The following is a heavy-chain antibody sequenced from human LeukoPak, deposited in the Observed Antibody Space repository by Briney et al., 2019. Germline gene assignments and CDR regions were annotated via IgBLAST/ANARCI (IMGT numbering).Heavy chain of an antibody. CDR2: IWYDGSNK. J-gene: IGHJ3*02. V-gene: IGHV3-33*08. Sequence: GGSLRLSCAASGFTFSSYAMSWVRQAPGKGLEWVAVIWYDGSNKYYADSVKGRFTISRDNSKNTLYLQMNSLRAEDTAVYYCARDPRDPHSGSYLDIWGQGTMVTVSS. CDR3: ARDPRDPHSGSYLDI. CDR1: GFTFSSYA. D-gene: IGHD1-26*01.